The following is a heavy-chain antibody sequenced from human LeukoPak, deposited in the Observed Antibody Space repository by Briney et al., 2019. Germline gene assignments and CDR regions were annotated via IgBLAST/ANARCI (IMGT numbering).Heavy chain of an antibody. D-gene: IGHD1-26*01. V-gene: IGHV3-30*04. J-gene: IGHJ5*02. CDR1: GFTFSNYA. Sequence: GGSLRLSCAASGFTFSNYAMHWVRQAPGKGLEWVAVISYDGTKRYYQDSVKGRFPISRDNSKNTLYLQVSSLRPEDTAVYYCARDLVSGSYGGWFDPRGQGTLVTVSS. CDR3: ARDLVSGSYGGWFDP. CDR2: ISYDGTKR.